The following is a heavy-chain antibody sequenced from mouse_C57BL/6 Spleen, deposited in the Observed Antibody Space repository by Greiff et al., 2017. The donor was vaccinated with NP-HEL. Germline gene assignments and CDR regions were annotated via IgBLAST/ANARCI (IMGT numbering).Heavy chain of an antibody. V-gene: IGHV1-26*01. CDR2: INPNNGGT. CDR3: ARRTTVDYFDY. J-gene: IGHJ2*01. Sequence: EVQLQQSGPELVKPGASVKISCKASGYTFTDYYMNWVKQSHGKSLEWIGDINPNNGGTSYNQKFKGKATLTVDKSSSTAYMELRSLTSEDSAVYYCARRTTVDYFDYWGQGTTLTVSS. D-gene: IGHD1-1*01. CDR1: GYTFTDYY.